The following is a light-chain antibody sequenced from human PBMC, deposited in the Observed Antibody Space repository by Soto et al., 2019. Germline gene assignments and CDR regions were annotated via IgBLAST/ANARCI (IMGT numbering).Light chain of an antibody. CDR1: QSVSSSY. V-gene: IGKV3-20*01. CDR3: QQYGSSPPAWT. Sequence: ENVLTQSPGTLSLSPGERATLSCRASQSVSSSYLAWYQQKPGQAPRLLIYGASSRATGIPDRFSGSGSGTDCTLTISRLEPEDFSVYYRQQYGSSPPAWTFGQGTKLEIK. J-gene: IGKJ2*02. CDR2: GAS.